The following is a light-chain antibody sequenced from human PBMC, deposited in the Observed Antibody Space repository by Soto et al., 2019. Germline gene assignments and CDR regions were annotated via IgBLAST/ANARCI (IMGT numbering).Light chain of an antibody. CDR3: CTYAGGTTWV. Sequence: QSVLTQPASVSGSPGQSITISCTGTSSDVGSYNLVSWYQQHPGKAPKLMIYEGGKRPSGVSDRFSGSKSGTTASLTISGLQAEDEADYYCCTYAGGTTWVFGGGTKLTVL. J-gene: IGLJ3*02. CDR2: EGG. CDR1: SSDVGSYNL. V-gene: IGLV2-23*01.